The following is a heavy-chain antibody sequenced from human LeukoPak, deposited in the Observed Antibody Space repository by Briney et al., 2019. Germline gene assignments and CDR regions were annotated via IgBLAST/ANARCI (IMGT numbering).Heavy chain of an antibody. CDR1: GFTLTNSA. D-gene: IGHD1-1*01. CDR3: ARDRASNDYTNWLDP. CDR2: ISGRSDTI. J-gene: IGHJ5*02. V-gene: IGHV3-48*01. Sequence: GGSLRLSCVGSGFTLTNSAMNWVRQAPGKGLEWLSYISGRSDTIYYADSVKGRFTISRDNANNSLYLQMNSLRAEDTAVYYCARDRASNDYTNWLDPWGKGTLVTVSS.